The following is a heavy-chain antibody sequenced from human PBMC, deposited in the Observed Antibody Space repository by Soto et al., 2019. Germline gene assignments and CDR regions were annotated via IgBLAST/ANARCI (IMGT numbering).Heavy chain of an antibody. Sequence: GGSLRLSCAASGFTFSSYSMNWVRQAPGKGLEWVSSISSSSSYIYYADSVKGRFTISRDNAKNSLYLQMNSLRAEDTAGYYCARETPAGPLHGAFDIWGQGTMVTVSS. CDR2: ISSSSSYI. V-gene: IGHV3-21*01. J-gene: IGHJ3*02. CDR1: GFTFSSYS. CDR3: ARETPAGPLHGAFDI.